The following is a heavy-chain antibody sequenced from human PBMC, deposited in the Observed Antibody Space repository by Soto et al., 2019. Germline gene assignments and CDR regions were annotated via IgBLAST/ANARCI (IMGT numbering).Heavy chain of an antibody. CDR1: GYTFTGYY. CDR3: ARTFYDFWSGPLVAFDI. D-gene: IGHD3-3*01. Sequence: ASVKVSCKASGYTFTGYYMHWVRQAPGQGLEWMGWINPNSGGTNYAQKFQGRVTMTRDTSISTAYMELSRLRSDDTAVYYCARTFYDFWSGPLVAFDIGGQGTRVTVPS. V-gene: IGHV1-2*02. CDR2: INPNSGGT. J-gene: IGHJ3*02.